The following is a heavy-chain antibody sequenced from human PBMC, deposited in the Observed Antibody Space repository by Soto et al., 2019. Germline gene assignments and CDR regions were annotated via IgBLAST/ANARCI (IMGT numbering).Heavy chain of an antibody. CDR2: ISAYNGNT. CDR3: ARDLGGIVVVVAATAGGYYYYGMDV. D-gene: IGHD2-15*01. Sequence: GASVKVSCKASGYTFTSYGISWVRQAPGQGREWMGWISAYNGNTNYAQKLQGRVTMTTDTSTSTAYMELRSLRSDDTAVYYCARDLGGIVVVVAATAGGYYYYGMDVWGQGXTVTVSS. CDR1: GYTFTSYG. V-gene: IGHV1-18*01. J-gene: IGHJ6*02.